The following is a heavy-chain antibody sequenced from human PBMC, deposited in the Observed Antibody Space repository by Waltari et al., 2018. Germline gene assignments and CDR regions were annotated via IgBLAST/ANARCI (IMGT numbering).Heavy chain of an antibody. J-gene: IGHJ4*02. CDR2: ISSSSSYI. D-gene: IGHD3-16*01. V-gene: IGHV3-21*01. CDR3: ATFGGRDLDY. CDR1: GFTFSSYS. Sequence: EVQLVESGGGLVKPGGSLRLSCAASGFTFSSYSMNWVRQAPGKGLEWVSSISSSSSYIYYADSVKGRFTISRDNAKNSLYLQMNSLRAEDTAVYYCATFGGRDLDYLGQGTLVTVSS.